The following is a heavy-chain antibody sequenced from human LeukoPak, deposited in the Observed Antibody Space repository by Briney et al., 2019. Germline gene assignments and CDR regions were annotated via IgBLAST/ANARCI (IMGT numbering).Heavy chain of an antibody. D-gene: IGHD5-18*01. J-gene: IGHJ4*02. CDR2: ISGGGVTT. V-gene: IGHV3-23*01. Sequence: GGSLRLSRVGSGFTSIAYALTWARQAPGKGLEWVSGISGGGVTTYYADSVKGRFTISRDNSKNTLYLQLNSLRAEDTAMYFCARGGSDTAMAHDNWGQGTLVTVSS. CDR1: GFTSIAYA. CDR3: ARGGSDTAMAHDN.